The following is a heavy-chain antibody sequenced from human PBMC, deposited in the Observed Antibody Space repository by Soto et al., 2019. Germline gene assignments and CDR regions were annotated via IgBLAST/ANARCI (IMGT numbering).Heavy chain of an antibody. CDR3: AREEYYGSGSYHIDY. CDR2: INPSGGST. CDR1: GYTFTSYY. D-gene: IGHD3-10*01. Sequence: ASVKVSCKASGYTFTSYYMHWVRQAPGQGLEWMGIINPSGGSTSYAQKFQGRVTMTRDTSTSTVYMELSSLRSEDTAVYYCAREEYYGSGSYHIDYWRQGTLVTVPS. J-gene: IGHJ4*02. V-gene: IGHV1-46*01.